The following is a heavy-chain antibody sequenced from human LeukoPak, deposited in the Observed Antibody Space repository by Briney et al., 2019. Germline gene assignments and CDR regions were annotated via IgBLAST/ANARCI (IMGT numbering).Heavy chain of an antibody. V-gene: IGHV1-2*06. D-gene: IGHD1-26*01. CDR2: INPNSGGT. CDR1: GYTFTGYY. Sequence: ASVKVSCKASGYTFTGYYMHWVRQAPGQGLEWMGRINPNSGGTNYAQKFQGRVTMTRDTSTSTVYMELSSLRSEDTAVYYCARSLVGATLDVGYWGQGTLVTVSS. J-gene: IGHJ4*02. CDR3: ARSLVGATLDVGY.